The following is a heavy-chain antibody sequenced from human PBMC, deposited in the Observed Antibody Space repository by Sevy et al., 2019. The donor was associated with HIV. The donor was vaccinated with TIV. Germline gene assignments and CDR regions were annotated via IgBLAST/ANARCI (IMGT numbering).Heavy chain of an antibody. CDR2: IYYSGST. D-gene: IGHD1-26*01. V-gene: IGHV4-39*01. Sequence: SETLSLTCTVSGGSISSSSYYWGWICQPPGKELEWIGSIYYSGSTYYNSSLKSRVSISVDTSKNQFSLKLNSVTAADTAVYYCARQDYSGSYPAIDYWGQGTLVTVSS. J-gene: IGHJ4*02. CDR3: ARQDYSGSYPAIDY. CDR1: GGSISSSSYY.